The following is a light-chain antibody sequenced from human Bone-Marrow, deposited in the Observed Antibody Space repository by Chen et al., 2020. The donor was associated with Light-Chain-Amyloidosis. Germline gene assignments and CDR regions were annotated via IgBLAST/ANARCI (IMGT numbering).Light chain of an antibody. CDR1: DLQTKY. V-gene: IGLV3-25*03. CDR3: QSADSSGTYEVI. Sequence: SYELTQPPSVSVSPGQTARITGSGDDLQTKYAYWYQQKPGQAPVLVRHRHTERPSGISERFSGSSSRTTATLTISGVQAEDEAGYHCQSADSSGTYEVIFGGGTKLTVL. J-gene: IGLJ2*01. CDR2: RHT.